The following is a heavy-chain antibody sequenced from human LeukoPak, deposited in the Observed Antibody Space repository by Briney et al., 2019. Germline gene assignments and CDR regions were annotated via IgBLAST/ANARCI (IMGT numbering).Heavy chain of an antibody. Sequence: GGSLRLSCAASGFTFSNSWLHWVRQAPGKGLVWVSRINERGSSTSYADSVKGRFTISRDNAQNSMYLQMNSLRVEDTAVYYCTSWGDTTAEYFQRWGQGTLVTVSS. CDR2: INERGSST. J-gene: IGHJ1*01. CDR3: TSWGDTTAEYFQR. CDR1: GFTFSNSW. V-gene: IGHV3-74*01. D-gene: IGHD2-21*02.